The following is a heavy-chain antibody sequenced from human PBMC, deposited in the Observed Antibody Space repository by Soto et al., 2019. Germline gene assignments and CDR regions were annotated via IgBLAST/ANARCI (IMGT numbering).Heavy chain of an antibody. CDR2: ISYDGSNK. Sequence: QVQVVESGGGMVQPGRSLRLSCAASGFTFSRHTMHWVRQAPGKGLEWVAVISYDGSNKYYADSVKGRFTISRDNSKNTLYLQMNSLRAEDTAVYYCARFVTTSAFDIWCQGRRVTVSS. CDR3: ARFVTTSAFDI. CDR1: GFTFSRHT. J-gene: IGHJ3*02. D-gene: IGHD4-17*01. V-gene: IGHV3-30-3*01.